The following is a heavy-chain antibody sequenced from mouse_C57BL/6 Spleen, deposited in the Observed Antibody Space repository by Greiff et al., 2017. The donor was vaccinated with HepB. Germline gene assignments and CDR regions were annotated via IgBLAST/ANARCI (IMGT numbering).Heavy chain of an antibody. CDR3: ARLGTTVVATRSWFAY. D-gene: IGHD1-1*01. CDR1: GYAFSSSW. Sequence: VQLQQSGAELVKPGASVKISCKASGYAFSSSWMNWVKQRPGKGLEWIGQIYPGDGDTNYNGKFKGKATLTADKSSSTAYMQLSSLTSEDSAVYFCARLGTTVVATRSWFAYWGQGTLVTVSA. V-gene: IGHV1-80*01. CDR2: IYPGDGDT. J-gene: IGHJ3*01.